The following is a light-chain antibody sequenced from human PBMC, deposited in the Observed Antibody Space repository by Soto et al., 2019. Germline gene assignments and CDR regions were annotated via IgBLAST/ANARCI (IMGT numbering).Light chain of an antibody. V-gene: IGKV1-5*01. CDR3: QQYNSYSAT. CDR1: QNIVNW. Sequence: DIQMTQSPSTLSASVGDRVTITCRASQNIVNWLAWYQQKRGKAPTILIYGASTLEWGVSTRFSGSGSGKEFTLIITKLQPGDFATYYCQQYNSYSATFGQGTRLEIK. J-gene: IGKJ5*01. CDR2: GAS.